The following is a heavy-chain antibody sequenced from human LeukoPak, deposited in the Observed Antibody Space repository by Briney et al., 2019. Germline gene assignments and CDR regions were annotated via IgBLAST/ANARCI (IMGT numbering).Heavy chain of an antibody. Sequence: GRSLRLSCAASGFTFSSYAMHWVRQAPGKGLEWVAVISYDGSNKYYADSVKGRFTISRDNSKNTLYLQMNSLRAEDTAVYYCARDLSYGDYAGIDYWGQGTLVTVSP. CDR3: ARDLSYGDYAGIDY. CDR2: ISYDGSNK. J-gene: IGHJ4*02. D-gene: IGHD4-17*01. V-gene: IGHV3-30-3*01. CDR1: GFTFSSYA.